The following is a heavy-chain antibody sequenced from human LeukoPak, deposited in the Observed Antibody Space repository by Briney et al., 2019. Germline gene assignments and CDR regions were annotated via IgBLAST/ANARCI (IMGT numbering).Heavy chain of an antibody. Sequence: SGGSLRLSCAASGFTFSSYPMSWVRQAPGKGLEWLAYISSSSSNIYYADSVRGRFTISRDNAKNSLYLQMNSLRAEDTAVYYCARGGKGYCSTTNCLPYYLDYWGQGTLVTVSS. V-gene: IGHV3-48*01. CDR1: GFTFSSYP. D-gene: IGHD2-2*01. CDR2: ISSSSSNI. CDR3: ARGGKGYCSTTNCLPYYLDY. J-gene: IGHJ4*02.